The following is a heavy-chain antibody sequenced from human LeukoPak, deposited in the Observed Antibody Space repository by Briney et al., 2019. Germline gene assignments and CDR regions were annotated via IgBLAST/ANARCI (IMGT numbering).Heavy chain of an antibody. CDR3: AKPLVAGSYPPFDY. J-gene: IGHJ4*02. D-gene: IGHD1-26*01. Sequence: GKSLRLSCTASGFRFGSFGMHWARQAPGKGLEWVATISFDGNYKYYADSVRGRFAISRDNSQSTLYLQLNSLRPDDTALYYCAKPLVAGSYPPFDYWGQGTLATVSS. CDR2: ISFDGNYK. V-gene: IGHV3-30*18. CDR1: GFRFGSFG.